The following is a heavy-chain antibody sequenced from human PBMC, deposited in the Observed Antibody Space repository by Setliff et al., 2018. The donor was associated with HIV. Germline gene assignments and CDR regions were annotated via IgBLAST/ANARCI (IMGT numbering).Heavy chain of an antibody. CDR1: GAPISSYY. Sequence: SETLSLTCKVSGAPISSYYWNWIRQPPGKGLEWIGYIYNSGYSNSKPSLKSRVTRSLDTSKNQFSLKLSSVTAADTAVYYCARGDGYRANDAYYDTGMDVWGQGITVTVSS. D-gene: IGHD5-12*01. V-gene: IGHV4-59*01. CDR3: ARGDGYRANDAYYDTGMDV. CDR2: IYNSGYS. J-gene: IGHJ6*02.